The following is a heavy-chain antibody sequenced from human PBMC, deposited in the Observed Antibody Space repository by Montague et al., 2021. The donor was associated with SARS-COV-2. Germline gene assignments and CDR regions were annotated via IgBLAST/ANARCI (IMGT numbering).Heavy chain of an antibody. CDR2: IYWDXDK. D-gene: IGHD4-17*01. J-gene: IGHJ2*01. CDR1: GFSLSTSGVG. CDR3: ANRRTTVTSPYFAI. Sequence: PALVKPTQTLTLPCTFSGFSLSTSGVGVGWIRQPPGKALEWLALIYWDXDKRYSPSLKSRLTITKDTSKNQVDLTMTNMDPVDTATYYCANRRTTVTSPYFAIWGRGTLVTVSS. V-gene: IGHV2-5*02.